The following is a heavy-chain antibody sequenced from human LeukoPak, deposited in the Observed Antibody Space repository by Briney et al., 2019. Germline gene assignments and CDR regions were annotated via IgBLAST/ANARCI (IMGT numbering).Heavy chain of an antibody. CDR2: IYHSGST. Sequence: SETLSLTCTVSGYSINSGYYWGWIRPPPGKGLEWIGSIYHSGSTYYNPSLKSRVTISVDTSQNQFSLKLSSVTAADTAVYYCVRTTNDYGGDYWGQGTLVTVSS. J-gene: IGHJ4*02. D-gene: IGHD4-17*01. CDR1: GYSINSGYY. V-gene: IGHV4-38-2*02. CDR3: VRTTNDYGGDY.